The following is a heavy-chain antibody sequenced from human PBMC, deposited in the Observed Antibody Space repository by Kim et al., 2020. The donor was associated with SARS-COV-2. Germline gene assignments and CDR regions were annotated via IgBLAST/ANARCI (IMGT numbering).Heavy chain of an antibody. J-gene: IGHJ6*02. CDR3: AKDLGEAAAGLLYYYYYGMDV. CDR1: GFTFSSYA. CDR2: ISGSGGST. V-gene: IGHV3-23*01. D-gene: IGHD6-13*01. Sequence: GGSLRLSCVASGFTFSSYAMSWVRQAPGKGLEWVSAISGSGGSTYYADSVKGRFTSSRDNSKNTLYLQMNSLRAEDTAVYYCAKDLGEAAAGLLYYYYYGMDVWGQGATVTVSS.